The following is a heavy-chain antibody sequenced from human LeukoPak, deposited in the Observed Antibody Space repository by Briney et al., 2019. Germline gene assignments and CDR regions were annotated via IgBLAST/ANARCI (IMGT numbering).Heavy chain of an antibody. D-gene: IGHD3-10*02. CDR2: ITWNSDNI. J-gene: IGHJ6*04. CDR3: AELGITMIGGV. CDR1: GFTFDDYA. Sequence: GGSLRLSCAASGFTFDDYAMHWVRQAPGKGLEWVSGITWNSDNIDYVDSVKGRFTISRDNAKNSLYLQMNSLRAEDTAVYYCAELGITMIGGVWGKGTTVTISS. V-gene: IGHV3-9*01.